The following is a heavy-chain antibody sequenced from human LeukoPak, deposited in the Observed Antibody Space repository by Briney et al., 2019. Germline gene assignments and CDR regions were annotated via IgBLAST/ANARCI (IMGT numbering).Heavy chain of an antibody. CDR2: IRYDGSNK. Sequence: SGGSLGLSCAASGFTFSSYGMHWVRQAPGKGLEWVAFIRYDGSNKYYADSVKGRFTISRDNSKNTLYLQMNSLRTEDTAVYYCAKDRDIVVVVAATTHFDYWGQGTLVTVSS. D-gene: IGHD2-15*01. V-gene: IGHV3-30*02. J-gene: IGHJ4*02. CDR3: AKDRDIVVVVAATTHFDY. CDR1: GFTFSSYG.